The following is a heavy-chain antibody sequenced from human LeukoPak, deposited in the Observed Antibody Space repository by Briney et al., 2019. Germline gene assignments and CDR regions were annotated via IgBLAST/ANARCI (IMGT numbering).Heavy chain of an antibody. CDR1: GGSISSYY. J-gene: IGHJ4*02. V-gene: IGHV4-4*07. CDR2: IYTSGST. CDR3: AREGPNYLTNGVYFDY. Sequence: SETLSLTCTVSGGSISSYYWSWIRQPAGKGLEWIGRIYTSGSTNYNPSLRSRVTMSVDTSKNQFSLKLSSVTAADTAVYYCAREGPNYLTNGVYFDYWGQGTLVTVSS. D-gene: IGHD2-8*01.